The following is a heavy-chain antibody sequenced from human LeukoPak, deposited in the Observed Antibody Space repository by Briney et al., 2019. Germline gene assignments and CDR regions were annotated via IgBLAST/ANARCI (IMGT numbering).Heavy chain of an antibody. CDR2: ISGSGGST. CDR1: GFTFSSYA. J-gene: IGHJ4*02. D-gene: IGHD5-18*01. V-gene: IGHV3-23*01. CDR3: AKVMWREGYSYGYRGAGVEY. Sequence: GGSLRLSCAASGFTFSSYAMSWVRQAPGKGLEWVSAISGSGGSTYYADSVKGRFTISRDNSKNTLYLQMNSLRAEDTAVYYCAKVMWREGYSYGYRGAGVEYWGQGTLVTVSS.